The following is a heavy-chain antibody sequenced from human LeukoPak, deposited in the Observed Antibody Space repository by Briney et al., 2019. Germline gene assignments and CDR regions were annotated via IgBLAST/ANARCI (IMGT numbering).Heavy chain of an antibody. CDR2: IYYSGST. CDR3: ARLMVRGVTDFDY. Sequence: SETLSLTCAVYGGSFSGYYWSWIRQPPGKGLEWIGSIYYSGSTYYNPSLKSRVTISVDTSKNQFSLKLSSVTAADTAVYYCARLMVRGVTDFDYWGQGTLVTVSS. CDR1: GGSFSGYY. V-gene: IGHV4-34*01. D-gene: IGHD3-10*01. J-gene: IGHJ4*02.